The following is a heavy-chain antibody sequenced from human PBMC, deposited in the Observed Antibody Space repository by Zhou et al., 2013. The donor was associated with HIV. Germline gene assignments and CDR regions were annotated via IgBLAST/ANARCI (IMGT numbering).Heavy chain of an antibody. V-gene: IGHV1-18*01. CDR3: ARDLGMGRGYTYGYKGY. J-gene: IGHJ4*02. CDR2: ISNHNGNT. D-gene: IGHD5-18*01. Sequence: QVQLVQSGAEVKKPGASVKVSCKASGYTFISYGISWLRQAPGQGLEWMGWISNHNGNTKYAQKFQGRVTMTTDTSTSTAYMELRSLRSDDTAVYYCARDLGMGRGYTYGYKGYWGQGTLVTVSS. CDR1: GYTFISYG.